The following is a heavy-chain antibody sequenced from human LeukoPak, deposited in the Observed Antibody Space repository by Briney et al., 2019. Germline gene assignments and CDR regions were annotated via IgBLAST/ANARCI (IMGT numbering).Heavy chain of an antibody. Sequence: GGSLRLSCAASRLTFRSFGMHWVRQAPGKGLEWVAFIRYDGSNKYYGDSMKGRFTISRDNSKNTLYLQMNSLRAEDTAVYYCAEDLQGTDALDMWGQGTMVTVSS. V-gene: IGHV3-30*02. CDR1: RLTFRSFG. J-gene: IGHJ3*02. CDR3: AEDLQGTDALDM. D-gene: IGHD3-10*01. CDR2: IRYDGSNK.